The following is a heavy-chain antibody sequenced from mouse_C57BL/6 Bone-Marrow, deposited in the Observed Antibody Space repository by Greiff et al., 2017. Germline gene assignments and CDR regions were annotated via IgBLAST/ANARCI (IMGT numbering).Heavy chain of an antibody. CDR3: ARWGPYYGSSYGYFDV. CDR2: ISYSGST. D-gene: IGHD1-1*01. V-gene: IGHV3-8*01. CDR1: GYSITSDY. J-gene: IGHJ1*03. Sequence: EVKVEESGPGLAKPSQTLSLTCSVTGYSITSDYWNWIRKFPGNKLEYMGYISYSGSTYYNPSLKSRISITRDTSKNQYYLQLNSVTTEDTATYYCARWGPYYGSSYGYFDVWGTGTTVTVSS.